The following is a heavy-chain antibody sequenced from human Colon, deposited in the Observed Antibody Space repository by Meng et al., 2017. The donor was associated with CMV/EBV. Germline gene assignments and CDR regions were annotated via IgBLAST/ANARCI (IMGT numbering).Heavy chain of an antibody. D-gene: IGHD3-16*01. V-gene: IGHV3-74*03. CDR1: GFSFKTFW. CDR3: ALRLRNSDGMDV. Sequence: GESLKISCAASGFSFKTFWMHWVRQVPGKGLVWVSRINTDGRTTTYLESVRGRFTISRDNAKNTVFLQMNSLRAEDTAVYYCALRLRNSDGMDVWGQGTTVTVSS. CDR2: INTDGRTT. J-gene: IGHJ6*02.